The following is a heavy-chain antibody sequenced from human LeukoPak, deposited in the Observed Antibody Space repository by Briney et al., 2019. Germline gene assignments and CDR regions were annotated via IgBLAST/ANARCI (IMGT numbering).Heavy chain of an antibody. D-gene: IGHD6-6*01. CDR2: MNPNSGNT. J-gene: IGHJ5*02. V-gene: IGHV1-8*01. CDR1: GYTFITYD. CDR3: ARSPPGGIATRRGFDP. Sequence: ASVKVSCKASGYTFITYDVNWVRQATGQGLEWMGWMNPNSGNTGYAQKFQGRVTMTRNTSISTAYMELSSLRSEDTAVYYCARSPPGGIATRRGFDPWGQGTLVTVSS.